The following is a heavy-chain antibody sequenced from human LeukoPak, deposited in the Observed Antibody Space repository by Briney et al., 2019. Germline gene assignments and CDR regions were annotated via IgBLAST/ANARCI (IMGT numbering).Heavy chain of an antibody. D-gene: IGHD6-13*01. J-gene: IGHJ4*02. CDR2: IYNSGST. CDR3: ARVAAGTSL. CDR1: GGSISIYY. V-gene: IGHV4-59*01. Sequence: SETLSLTCTVSGGSISIYYWSWIRQPPGKGLEWIGYIYNSGSTNYNPSLKSRVTISVDTSKNQYSLNLGSVTAADTAVYYCARVAAGTSLWGQGTLVTVSS.